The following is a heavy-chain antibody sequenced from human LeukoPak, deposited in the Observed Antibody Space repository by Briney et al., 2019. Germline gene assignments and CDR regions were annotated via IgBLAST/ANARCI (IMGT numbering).Heavy chain of an antibody. CDR2: INHSGST. V-gene: IGHV4-34*01. Sequence: SETLSLTCAVYGGSFSGYYWSWIRQPPGKGLEWIGEINHSGSTNYNPSLQSRVTISVDTPKNQFSLKLSSVTAADTAVYYCARATEGYSSSVVYMDVWGKGTTVTVSS. J-gene: IGHJ6*03. CDR3: ARATEGYSSSVVYMDV. CDR1: GGSFSGYY. D-gene: IGHD6-6*01.